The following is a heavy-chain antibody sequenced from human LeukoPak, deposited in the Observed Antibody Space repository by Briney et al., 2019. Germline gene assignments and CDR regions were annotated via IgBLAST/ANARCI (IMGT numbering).Heavy chain of an antibody. CDR2: INGDGTSL. V-gene: IGHV3-74*01. CDR1: GFTFTSYW. Sequence: GGSLRLSCAASGFTFTSYWMHWVRQDPEKGLVWVSRINGDGTSLAYADSVKDRFTISRDNAKNMLSLQMSSLRVDDTALYYCVRGAPFDYWGQGTLVTVSS. J-gene: IGHJ4*02. D-gene: IGHD1-26*01. CDR3: VRGAPFDY.